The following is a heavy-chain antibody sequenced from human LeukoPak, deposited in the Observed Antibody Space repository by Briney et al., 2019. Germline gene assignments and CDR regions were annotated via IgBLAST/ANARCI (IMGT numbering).Heavy chain of an antibody. CDR2: INSYNGHT. J-gene: IGHJ3*01. CDR1: GYTFTKYG. D-gene: IGHD2-15*01. V-gene: IGHV1-18*01. Sequence: WASVKVSCKASGYTFTKYGISWVRQAPGQGPGWMGWINSYNGHTNYAQKFQGRVTMTTDTSTRTVYMDLRSLRSDDAAVYYCAREGSSYCSGDSCYGDAFDVWGQGTMVTVSS. CDR3: AREGSSYCSGDSCYGDAFDV.